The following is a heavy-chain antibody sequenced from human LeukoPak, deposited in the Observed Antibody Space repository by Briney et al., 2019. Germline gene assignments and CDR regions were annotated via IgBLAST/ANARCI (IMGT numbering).Heavy chain of an antibody. CDR2: INHSGST. CDR3: AGYSSGHNWFDP. CDR1: GGSFSGYY. J-gene: IGHJ5*02. Sequence: SETLSLTCAVYGGSFSGYYWSWIRQPPGKGLEWIGEINHSGSTNYNPSLKSRVTISVDTSKNQFSLKLSSVTAADTAVYYCAGYSSGHNWFDPWGQGTLVTVSS. V-gene: IGHV4-34*01. D-gene: IGHD6-19*01.